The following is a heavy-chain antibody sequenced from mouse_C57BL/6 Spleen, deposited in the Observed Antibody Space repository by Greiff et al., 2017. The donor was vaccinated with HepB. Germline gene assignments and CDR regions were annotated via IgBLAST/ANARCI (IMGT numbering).Heavy chain of an antibody. Sequence: EVQLQQSGPVLVKPGASVKMSCKASGYTFTDYYMNWVKQSHGKSLEWIGVINPYNGGTSYNQKFKGKATLTVDKSSSTAYMELNSLTSEDSAVYYCARWLLPYAMDYWGQGTSVTVSS. J-gene: IGHJ4*01. D-gene: IGHD2-3*01. CDR3: ARWLLPYAMDY. V-gene: IGHV1-19*01. CDR1: GYTFTDYY. CDR2: INPYNGGT.